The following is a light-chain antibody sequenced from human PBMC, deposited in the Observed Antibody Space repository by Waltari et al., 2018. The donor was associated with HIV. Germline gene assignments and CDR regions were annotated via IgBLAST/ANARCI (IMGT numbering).Light chain of an antibody. J-gene: IGLJ2*01. CDR3: SSYAGSNNLGV. Sequence: QSALTQPPSASGSPGQSVTISCTGTSSDVGGYDSVSCYQQHPGKAPKLIIYEVNKRPSGVPDRFSGSKSGNTASLTVSGLQSEDEADYYCSSYAGSNNLGVFGGGTKLTVL. CDR1: SSDVGGYDS. V-gene: IGLV2-8*01. CDR2: EVN.